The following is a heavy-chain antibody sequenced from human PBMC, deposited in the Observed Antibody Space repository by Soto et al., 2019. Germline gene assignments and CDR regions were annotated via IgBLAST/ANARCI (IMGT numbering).Heavy chain of an antibody. CDR3: ARDSDYYPLMP. V-gene: IGHV4-30-2*01. D-gene: IGHD3-22*01. CDR1: GGSISTGDYS. J-gene: IGHJ5*02. Sequence: PSETLSLTCAVSGGSISTGDYSWSWIWQPPGKGLEWVWYIYHSGRTYYNPSLKSRVTLSVDRSTNQFSLKLSSVTAADTAVYYCARDSDYYPLMPLGQGTLVTVSS. CDR2: IYHSGRT.